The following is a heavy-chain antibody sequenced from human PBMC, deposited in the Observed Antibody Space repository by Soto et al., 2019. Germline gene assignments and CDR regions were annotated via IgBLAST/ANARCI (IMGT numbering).Heavy chain of an antibody. V-gene: IGHV3-30*19. J-gene: IGHJ4*02. CDR2: VIYDGTNK. CDR1: GFTFSSYG. D-gene: IGHD3-3*01. CDR3: AKRKCQNYDFWSGYYFDS. Sequence: PGGSLRLSCKASGFTFSSYGMHWVRQAPGKGLEWVAGVIYDGTNKYYADSVKGRFTISRDNSKQTLYLQMSSLRPDDTAIYYCAKRKCQNYDFWSGYYFDSSGQGTLVTVSS.